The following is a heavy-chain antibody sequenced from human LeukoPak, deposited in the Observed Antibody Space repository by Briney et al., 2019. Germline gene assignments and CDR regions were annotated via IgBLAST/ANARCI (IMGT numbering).Heavy chain of an antibody. Sequence: GGSLRLSCAVSGLTFSDYSMTWVRQAPGKGLFWVSGVSAGGGSTYYADSVKGRFTISRDNSRNTLYLQMNSLSAEDTAVYYCAKDAAGPEYWGQGTLVAVSS. D-gene: IGHD6-13*01. CDR3: AKDAAGPEY. CDR2: VSAGGGST. V-gene: IGHV3-23*01. J-gene: IGHJ4*02. CDR1: GLTFSDYS.